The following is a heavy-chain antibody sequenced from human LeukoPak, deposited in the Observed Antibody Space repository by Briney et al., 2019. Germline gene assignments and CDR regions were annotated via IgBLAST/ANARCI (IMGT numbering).Heavy chain of an antibody. Sequence: PGGSLRLSCAASGFTFRTYSMNWVRQAPGKGLEWVSTISSHSIYIYYADSVKGRFTISRDNAKNTLYLQMNSLRAEDTAVYYCAREGDWLYLDYWGQGTLVTVSS. CDR1: GFTFRTYS. V-gene: IGHV3-21*01. CDR3: AREGDWLYLDY. CDR2: ISSHSIYI. D-gene: IGHD3/OR15-3a*01. J-gene: IGHJ4*02.